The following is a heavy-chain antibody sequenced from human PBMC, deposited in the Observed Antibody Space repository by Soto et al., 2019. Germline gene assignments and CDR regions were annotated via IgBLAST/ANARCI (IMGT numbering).Heavy chain of an antibody. D-gene: IGHD4-17*01. J-gene: IGHJ4*02. CDR1: GFTFSSYA. CDR3: AKDDYGGNWVNGH. V-gene: IGHV3-23*01. Sequence: GGSLRLSCAASGFTFSSYAMSWVRQAPGKGLEWVSAISGSGGSTYYADSVKGRFTIARDNSKNTLYLQMNSLRAEDTAVYYCAKDDYGGNWVNGHWGQGTLVTVSS. CDR2: ISGSGGST.